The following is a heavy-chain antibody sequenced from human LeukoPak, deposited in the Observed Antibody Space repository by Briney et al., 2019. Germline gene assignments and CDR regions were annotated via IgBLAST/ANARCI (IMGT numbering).Heavy chain of an antibody. V-gene: IGHV3-30-3*01. D-gene: IGHD3-22*01. CDR1: GFTFSNYA. Sequence: GGSLRLSCAASGFTFSNYAMHWVRPAPGKGLERVAVISYDGSNKYYADTVKGRFTISRDNSKNTLYLQMNSLRAEDTAVYYCARDLYDSSESAFDMWGQGTMVTVSS. CDR3: ARDLYDSSESAFDM. CDR2: ISYDGSNK. J-gene: IGHJ3*02.